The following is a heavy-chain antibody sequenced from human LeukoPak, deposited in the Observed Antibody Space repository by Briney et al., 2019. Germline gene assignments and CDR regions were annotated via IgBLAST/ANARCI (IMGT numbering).Heavy chain of an antibody. Sequence: PGGSLRLSCAATGLSVSSNFMSWVRQAPGKGLEWVSVIYGGGSTYYADSVKGRFTISRDNSKNTLYLQMNSLRAEDTAVYYCAKGKPPYDILTGYYGMDVWGQGTTVTVSS. CDR3: AKGKPPYDILTGYYGMDV. CDR2: IYGGGST. J-gene: IGHJ6*01. CDR1: GLSVSSNF. D-gene: IGHD3-9*01. V-gene: IGHV3-53*01.